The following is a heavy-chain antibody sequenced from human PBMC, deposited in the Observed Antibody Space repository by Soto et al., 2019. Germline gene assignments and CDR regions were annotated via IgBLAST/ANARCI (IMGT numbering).Heavy chain of an antibody. V-gene: IGHV4-4*02. CDR3: ARDMHAGFTHYFDH. J-gene: IGHJ4*02. Sequence: LSLTCAVSGGSISSSNWWSWVRQPPGKGLEWIGEIYQSGSTNHNPSLKNGVTISVDKSKNLFSLKLSSVTAADTAIYYCARDMHAGFTHYFDHWGQGTLVTVSS. D-gene: IGHD2-8*01. CDR1: GGSISSSNW. CDR2: IYQSGST.